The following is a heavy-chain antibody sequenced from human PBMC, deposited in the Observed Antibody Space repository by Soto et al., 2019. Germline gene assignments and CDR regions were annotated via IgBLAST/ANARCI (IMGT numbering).Heavy chain of an antibody. CDR1: GYAFLSHD. J-gene: IGHJ4*02. Sequence: QVQLVQSGAEVKKPGASVRVSCKASGYAFLSHDINWVRQASGQGPEWVGWINPNSGSTGYAQKFQGRVTLTRDTXASTADMEVSSLTNEDPAAYYCARAPYRGYAPLDYWGQGTLVTVSS. V-gene: IGHV1-8*01. CDR3: ARAPYRGYAPLDY. D-gene: IGHD2-21*01. CDR2: INPNSGST.